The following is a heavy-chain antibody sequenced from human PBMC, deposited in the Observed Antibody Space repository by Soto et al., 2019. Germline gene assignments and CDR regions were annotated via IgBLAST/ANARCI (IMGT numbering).Heavy chain of an antibody. CDR2: IYYSGST. J-gene: IGHJ3*02. V-gene: IGHV4-59*01. Sequence: QVQLQESGPGLVKPSETLSLTCTVSGGSISSYYWSWIRQPPGKGLEWIGYIYYSGSTNYNPSLKSRVTISVDTSKNQFSLKLSSVTAADTAVYYCARERVGYCSSTSCSGTPDAFDIWGQGTMVTVSS. CDR1: GGSISSYY. D-gene: IGHD2-2*01. CDR3: ARERVGYCSSTSCSGTPDAFDI.